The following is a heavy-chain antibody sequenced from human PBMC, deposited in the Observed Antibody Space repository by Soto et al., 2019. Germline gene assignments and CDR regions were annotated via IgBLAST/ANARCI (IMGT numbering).Heavy chain of an antibody. D-gene: IGHD2-2*02. V-gene: IGHV1-69*01. J-gene: IGHJ6*02. CDR2: IIPIFGSA. Sequence: QVQLVQSGAEVKKPGSSVKVSCKAPGGTLSSYAINWVRQAPGQGLEWMGGIIPIFGSANYAPKFRGRVTISADESTSTAYMEVSSLRSEDTAVYYCAGTREIPYYHGMDVWGQGTTVTVSS. CDR1: GGTLSSYA. CDR3: AGTREIPYYHGMDV.